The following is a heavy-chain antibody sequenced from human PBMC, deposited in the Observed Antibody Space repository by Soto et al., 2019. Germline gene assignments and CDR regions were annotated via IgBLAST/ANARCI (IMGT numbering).Heavy chain of an antibody. D-gene: IGHD3-3*02. J-gene: IGHJ4*02. CDR3: ARAGVTPHFFDY. V-gene: IGHV3-53*02. Sequence: EVQLVETGGGLIQPGGSLRLSCAASGFSVRTNYMSWVRQAPGKGLDWVSVFESGGSIYYADSVKGRFIISRDYAKNTVYLQMHNLRAEDTAVYYCARAGVTPHFFDYWGQGTLVTVSS. CDR2: FESGGSI. CDR1: GFSVRTNY.